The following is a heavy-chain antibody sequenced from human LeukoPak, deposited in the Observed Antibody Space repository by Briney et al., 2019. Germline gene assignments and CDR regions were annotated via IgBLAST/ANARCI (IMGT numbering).Heavy chain of an antibody. J-gene: IGHJ4*02. CDR1: GGSISNGDYY. Sequence: SETLSLTCTVSGGSISNGDYYWGWIRQPPGKGLEWIGSIYHSGSTYYNPSLKSRVTISVDTSKNQFSLKLSSVTAADTAVYYCAREGSGSYESEKALGYWGQGTLVTVSS. V-gene: IGHV4-39*07. D-gene: IGHD1-26*01. CDR2: IYHSGST. CDR3: AREGSGSYESEKALGY.